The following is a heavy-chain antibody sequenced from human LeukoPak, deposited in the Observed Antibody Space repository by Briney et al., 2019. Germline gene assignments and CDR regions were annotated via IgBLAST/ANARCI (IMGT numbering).Heavy chain of an antibody. V-gene: IGHV1-2*02. J-gene: IGHJ3*02. CDR2: INPNSGGT. Sequence: ASVKVSCTASGYTFTGYYMHWVRPAPGQGLEWMGWINPNSGGTNYAQKFQGRVTMTRDTSISTAYMELSRLRSDDTAVYYCARSPSGTNDAFDIWGQGTMVTVSS. CDR1: GYTFTGYY. CDR3: ARSPSGTNDAFDI. D-gene: IGHD1-26*01.